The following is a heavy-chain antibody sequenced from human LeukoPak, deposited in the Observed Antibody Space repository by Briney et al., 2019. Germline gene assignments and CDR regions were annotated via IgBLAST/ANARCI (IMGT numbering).Heavy chain of an antibody. CDR1: GGSITITNYY. D-gene: IGHD3-3*01. Sequence: SETLSLTCTVSGGSITITNYYWGWIRQPPGKGLEYIGYIYYSGSTNYSPSLKSRVTISVDTSNHQFSLKLSSVTAADTAVYYCARLDTIFGVAKGFDYWGQGTLATVSS. CDR3: ARLDTIFGVAKGFDY. CDR2: IYYSGST. J-gene: IGHJ4*02. V-gene: IGHV4-61*05.